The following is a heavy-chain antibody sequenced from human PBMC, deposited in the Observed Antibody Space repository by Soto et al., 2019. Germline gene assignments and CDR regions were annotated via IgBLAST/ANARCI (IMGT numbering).Heavy chain of an antibody. Sequence: HIPVKESGHTLAKPTRTLTLTCKFSGFSLTTYGVGVGWVRQPPGGALEWLSLIYWDDDERYSPSLKTRLTITQDPSKNQVDLITANMDPVDPATYYCAHSRNLITEDAKVGDFEYCGQGSLVTVPS. CDR2: IYWDDDE. CDR1: GFSLTTYGVG. J-gene: IGHJ4*02. V-gene: IGHV2-5*02. CDR3: AHSRNLITEDAKVGDFEY. D-gene: IGHD3-10*01.